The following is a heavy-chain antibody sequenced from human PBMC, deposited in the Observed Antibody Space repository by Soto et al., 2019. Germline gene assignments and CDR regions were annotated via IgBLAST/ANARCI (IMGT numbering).Heavy chain of an antibody. CDR1: GGSISSSSYY. J-gene: IGHJ4*02. CDR3: ARHLPTQFDY. CDR2: IYYSGST. Sequence: SETLSLTCTVSGGSISSSSYYWGWIRQPPGKGLEWIGSIYYSGSTYYNPSLKSRVTISVDTSKNQFSLKLSSVTAADTAVYYCARHLPTQFDYWGQGTLVTVSS. V-gene: IGHV4-39*01.